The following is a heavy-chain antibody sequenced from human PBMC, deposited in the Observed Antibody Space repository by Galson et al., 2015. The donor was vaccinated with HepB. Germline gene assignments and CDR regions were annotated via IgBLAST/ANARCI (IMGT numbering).Heavy chain of an antibody. V-gene: IGHV3-7*01. D-gene: IGHD1-26*01. J-gene: IGHJ4*02. CDR2: INQDGSEK. Sequence: LRLSCAASGFTFSSYWMSRVRQAPGKGLEWVANINQDGSEKNYVDSVKGRLTISRDNAKNSLYLQMNSLRAEDTAVYYCARSIVGATFPDYWGQGALVTVSS. CDR3: ARSIVGATFPDY. CDR1: GFTFSSYW.